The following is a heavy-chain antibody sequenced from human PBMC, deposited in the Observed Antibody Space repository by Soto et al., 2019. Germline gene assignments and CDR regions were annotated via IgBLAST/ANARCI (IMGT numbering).Heavy chain of an antibody. CDR2: ISGSGGST. Sequence: EVQLLESGGGLVQPGGSLRLSCAASGFTFSSYATSWVRQAPGKGLEWVSAISGSGGSTYYADSVKGRFTISRDNSKNTLYLQMNSLRAEDTAVYYCAKGDYGSGSYPSPFDYWGQGTLVTVSS. V-gene: IGHV3-23*01. CDR1: GFTFSSYA. D-gene: IGHD3-10*01. CDR3: AKGDYGSGSYPSPFDY. J-gene: IGHJ4*02.